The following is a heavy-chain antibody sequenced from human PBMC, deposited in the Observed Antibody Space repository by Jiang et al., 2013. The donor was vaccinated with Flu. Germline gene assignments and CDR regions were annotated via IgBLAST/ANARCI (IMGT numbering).Heavy chain of an antibody. J-gene: IGHJ5*02. Sequence: GPGLVKPSETLSLTCTVSGGSISSYYWSWIRQPPGKGLEWIGYIYYSGSTNYNPSLKSRVTISVDTSKNQFSLKLSSVTAADTAVYCCARVEQQLVLGENWFDPWGQGTLVTVSS. D-gene: IGHD6-13*01. V-gene: IGHV4-59*01. CDR2: IYYSGST. CDR3: ARVEQQLVLGENWFDP. CDR1: GGSISSYY.